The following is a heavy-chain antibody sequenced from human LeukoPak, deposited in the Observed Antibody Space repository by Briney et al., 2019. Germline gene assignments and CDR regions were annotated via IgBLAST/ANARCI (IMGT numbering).Heavy chain of an antibody. Sequence: SETLSLTCTVSGGSISSSSYYWGWIRQPPGKGLEWIGSIYYSGSTYYNPSLQSRVTISADTSKNQSSLKLSSVTAADTAVYYCARRYCTNGVCYRSGFDIWGQGTMVTVSS. CDR3: ARRYCTNGVCYRSGFDI. J-gene: IGHJ3*02. CDR1: GGSISSSSYY. CDR2: IYYSGST. V-gene: IGHV4-39*01. D-gene: IGHD2-8*01.